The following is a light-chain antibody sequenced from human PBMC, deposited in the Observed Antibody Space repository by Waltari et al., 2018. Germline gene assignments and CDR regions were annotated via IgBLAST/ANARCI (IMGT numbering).Light chain of an antibody. CDR2: QHN. J-gene: IGLJ2*01. Sequence: SYELTQPPSVSVSPGQTASITCSGDKLGDKYAYWYQQKPGQSPVLVIYQHNKRPSGIPGRFSGSNSGNTATLPISGTQAMDEADYYCQAWDRTTVVFGGGTKLTVL. CDR1: KLGDKY. CDR3: QAWDRTTVV. V-gene: IGLV3-1*01.